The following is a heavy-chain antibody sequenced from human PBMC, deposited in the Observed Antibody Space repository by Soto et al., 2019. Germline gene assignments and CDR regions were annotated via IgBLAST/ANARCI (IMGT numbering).Heavy chain of an antibody. J-gene: IGHJ6*02. CDR3: ARDKRGAGMDV. V-gene: IGHV4-59*01. CDR1: GGSISSYY. CDR2: IYYSGST. Sequence: SETLSLTRTVSGGSISSYYWSWIRQPPGKGLEWIGYIYYSGSTNYNPSLKSRVTISVDTSKNQFSLKLSSVTAADTAVYYCARDKRGAGMDVWGQGTTVTVSS.